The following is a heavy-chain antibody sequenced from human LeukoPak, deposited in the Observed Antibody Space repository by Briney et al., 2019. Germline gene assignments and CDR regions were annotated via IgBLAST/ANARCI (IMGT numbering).Heavy chain of an antibody. CDR3: ARVGYYDSSGYYYFGYAFDI. J-gene: IGHJ3*02. Sequence: AXVKVSCKASGYTFTSYYMHWVRQAPGQGLERMGIINPSGGSTNYAQKLKGRVTMTRDTYKSTVYMELSRVRAEDTAVYYCARVGYYDSSGYYYFGYAFDIWGQGTMVTVSS. D-gene: IGHD3-22*01. CDR2: INPSGGST. V-gene: IGHV1-46*04. CDR1: GYTFTSYY.